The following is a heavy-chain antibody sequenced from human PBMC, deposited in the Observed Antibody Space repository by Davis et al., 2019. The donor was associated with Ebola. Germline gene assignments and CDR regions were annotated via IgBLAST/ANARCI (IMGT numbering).Heavy chain of an antibody. Sequence: SQTLSLICAVYGGSFSGYYWSWIRQPPGKGLEWIGYIYYSGSTNYNPSLKSRVTISVDTSKNQFSLKLSSVTAADTAVYYCARERRRDGYNYRFSWFDPWGQGTLVTVSS. CDR3: ARERRRDGYNYRFSWFDP. CDR1: GGSFSGYY. J-gene: IGHJ5*02. V-gene: IGHV4-59*01. D-gene: IGHD5-24*01. CDR2: IYYSGST.